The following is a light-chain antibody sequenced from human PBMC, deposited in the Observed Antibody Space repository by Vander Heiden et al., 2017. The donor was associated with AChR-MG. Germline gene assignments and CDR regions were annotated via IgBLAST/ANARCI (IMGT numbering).Light chain of an antibody. CDR2: EVS. J-gene: IGLJ2*01. CDR3: GSYTTTSTVV. CDR1: SSDVGAYNY. V-gene: IGLV2-14*03. Sequence: QSALTQPASVSGSPGQSITISCTGTSSDVGAYNYVSWYQQYPGRDPKLMIYEVSYRPAGVSNRFSGSKSGNTASLTISGLQAGDEADYYCGSYTTTSTVVFGGGTKLTVL.